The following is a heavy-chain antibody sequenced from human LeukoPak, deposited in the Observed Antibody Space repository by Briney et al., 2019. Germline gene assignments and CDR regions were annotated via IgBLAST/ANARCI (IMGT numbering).Heavy chain of an antibody. CDR2: MNPNSGAT. J-gene: IGHJ2*01. D-gene: IGHD2-2*02. V-gene: IGHV1-8*01. Sequence: ASVKVSCTASGYTFTDSEINWVRQAPGQGLEWMGWMNPNSGATGYAQKFQGRVTMTKNTSISTAYMELSGLRSEDTAVLFCARGCSGTSCYTGWYFDLWGRGTLVTVSS. CDR3: ARGCSGTSCYTGWYFDL. CDR1: GYTFTDSE.